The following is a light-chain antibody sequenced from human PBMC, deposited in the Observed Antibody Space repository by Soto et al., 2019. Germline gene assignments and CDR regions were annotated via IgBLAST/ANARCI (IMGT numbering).Light chain of an antibody. Sequence: QSALTQPASVSGSPGQSITIPCTGTSSDVGDYHYVSWYQQHPGKAPKLMIYDVSYRPSGVSNRFAGSKSGDTASLTISGLQAEDEADYYCSSYTTSSTVLFSGGTKLTVL. CDR3: SSYTTSSTVL. CDR2: DVS. V-gene: IGLV2-14*03. CDR1: SSDVGDYHY. J-gene: IGLJ2*01.